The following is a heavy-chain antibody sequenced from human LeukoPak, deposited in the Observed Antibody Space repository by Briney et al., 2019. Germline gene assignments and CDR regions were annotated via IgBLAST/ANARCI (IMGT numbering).Heavy chain of an antibody. Sequence: ASVKVSCKASGYTFTGYYMHWVRQAPGQGLEWMGWINPNSGGTNYAQKFQGRVTMTRDTSISTAYMELSRLRSDDTAVYYCASIVVVPAAPTGAEYFQHWGQGTLVTVSS. CDR1: GYTFTGYY. CDR2: INPNSGGT. V-gene: IGHV1-2*02. J-gene: IGHJ1*01. CDR3: ASIVVVPAAPTGAEYFQH. D-gene: IGHD2-2*01.